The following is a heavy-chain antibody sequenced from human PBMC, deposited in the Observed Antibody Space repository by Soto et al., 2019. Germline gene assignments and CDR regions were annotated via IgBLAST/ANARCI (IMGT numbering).Heavy chain of an antibody. Sequence: ASVKGSCKASGYTFTGYYMHWVRQAPGQGLEWMGWINPNSGGTNYAQKFQGRVTMTRDTSISTAYMELSRLRSDDTAVYYCARVDSGGSYDAFDIWGQGKMVTVAS. V-gene: IGHV1-2*02. CDR2: INPNSGGT. D-gene: IGHD2-15*01. CDR3: ARVDSGGSYDAFDI. CDR1: GYTFTGYY. J-gene: IGHJ3*02.